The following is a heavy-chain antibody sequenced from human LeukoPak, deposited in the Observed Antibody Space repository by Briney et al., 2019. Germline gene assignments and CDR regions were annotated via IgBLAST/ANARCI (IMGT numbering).Heavy chain of an antibody. Sequence: AAVKVSCKASGHTFTSHYMHWLRQAPGQGLEGMGIINPSGGSTTYAQKFQCRVTMTGDTSTSTVYMELSSLRSEDTAVYYCAGDYLAWLFLGHYMDVWGKGITVTVSS. V-gene: IGHV1-46*01. CDR1: GHTFTSHY. D-gene: IGHD3-3*01. CDR2: INPSGGST. J-gene: IGHJ6*03. CDR3: AGDYLAWLFLGHYMDV.